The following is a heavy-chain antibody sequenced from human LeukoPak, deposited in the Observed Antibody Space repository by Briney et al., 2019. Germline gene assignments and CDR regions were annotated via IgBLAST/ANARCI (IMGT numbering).Heavy chain of an antibody. CDR3: ARYDYSNVDYFDY. D-gene: IGHD4-11*01. CDR2: ITSSSSTI. CDR1: GFTFSNVW. V-gene: IGHV3-48*01. J-gene: IGHJ4*02. Sequence: GGSLRLSCAASGFTFSNVWMNWVRQAPGKGLEWVSYITSSSSTIYYADSVKGRFTISRDNAKNSLYLQMNSLRADDTAVYYCARYDYSNVDYFDYWGQGTLVTVSS.